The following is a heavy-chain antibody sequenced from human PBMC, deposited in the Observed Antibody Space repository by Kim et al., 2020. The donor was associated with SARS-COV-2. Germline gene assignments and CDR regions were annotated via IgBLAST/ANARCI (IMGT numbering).Heavy chain of an antibody. CDR1: GGSVSSGSYY. V-gene: IGHV4-61*01. CDR2: IYDSGST. D-gene: IGHD2-15*01. Sequence: SETLSLTCTVSGGSVSSGSYYWSWIRQPPGKGLEWIGYIYDSGSTNYNPSPKRRVTISVDTSKNQFALKLSPLTAADTAVYYCARDQDDCSGGSCYSAGIDGWGQGTLVTVSS. J-gene: IGHJ4*02. CDR3: ARDQDDCSGGSCYSAGIDG.